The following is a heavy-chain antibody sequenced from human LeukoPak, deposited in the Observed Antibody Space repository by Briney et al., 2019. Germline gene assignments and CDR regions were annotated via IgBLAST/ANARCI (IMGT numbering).Heavy chain of an antibody. CDR2: IGSSGSTI. CDR1: GFTFSDYY. J-gene: IGHJ3*02. V-gene: IGHV3-11*01. Sequence: GGSLRLSCAASGFTFSDYYMSWIRQAPGKGLEWVSYIGSSGSTIYYADSVKGRFTISRDNAKNSLYLQMNSLRAEDTAVYYCARLLIYGYASFDIWGQGTMVTVSS. CDR3: ARLLIYGYASFDI. D-gene: IGHD5-18*01.